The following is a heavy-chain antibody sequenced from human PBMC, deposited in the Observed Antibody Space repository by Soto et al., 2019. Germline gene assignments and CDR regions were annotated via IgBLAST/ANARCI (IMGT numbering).Heavy chain of an antibody. CDR1: GGTFSSYA. D-gene: IGHD1-26*01. V-gene: IGHV1-69*01. J-gene: IGHJ4*02. CDR3: ARDYTESGSYLGFGY. CDR2: IIPIFGTA. Sequence: QVQLVQSGAEVKKPGSSVKVSCKASGGTFSSYAISWVRQAPGQGLGGMGGIIPIFGTANYPQKFQGRVTITADESTSTAYMELSSLRSEDTAVYYCARDYTESGSYLGFGYWGQGTLVTVSS.